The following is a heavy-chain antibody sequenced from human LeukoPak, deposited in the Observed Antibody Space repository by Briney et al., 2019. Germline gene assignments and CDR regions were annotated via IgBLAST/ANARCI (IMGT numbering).Heavy chain of an antibody. CDR1: GFTFSTHA. D-gene: IGHD1-26*01. J-gene: IGHJ3*02. V-gene: IGHV3-23*01. CDR3: AKDVCGNYCSLDM. Sequence: GGSLRLSCAASGFTFSTHAMSWVRQAPGKGLEWVSGISGVSETTYYADSVRGRFTISRDSSKSTIYLQMNSLRAEDTAVYYCAKDVCGNYCSLDMWGQGTVVTVSS. CDR2: ISGVSETT.